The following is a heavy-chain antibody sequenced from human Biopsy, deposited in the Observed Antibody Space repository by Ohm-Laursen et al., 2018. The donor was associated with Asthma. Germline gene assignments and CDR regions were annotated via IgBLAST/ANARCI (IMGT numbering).Heavy chain of an antibody. V-gene: IGHV4-31*03. CDR1: GGSISIGDYY. Sequence: TLSLTCPVSGGSISIGDYYWSWIRQHPVKGLEWIGYIYYSGSTYYNPSLKSRVSISLDTSKNQFSLSLTSVTAADTAVYYCARTTYGDDGFDPWGQGTLVTVSS. D-gene: IGHD4-17*01. CDR3: ARTTYGDDGFDP. CDR2: IYYSGST. J-gene: IGHJ5*02.